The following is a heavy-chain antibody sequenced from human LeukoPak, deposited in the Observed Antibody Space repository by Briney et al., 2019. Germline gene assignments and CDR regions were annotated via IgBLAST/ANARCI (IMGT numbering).Heavy chain of an antibody. D-gene: IGHD2-15*01. J-gene: IGHJ3*02. CDR3: ARHNGWAFDI. CDR1: GGSFSGW. V-gene: IGHV4-34*01. Sequence: SETLSLTCAVYGGSFSGWWSWIRQPPGKGLEWIGEFHHSGGTKYNPSLRSLDTISVDTSKRQISLKMTSVTAADTAIYYCARHNGWAFDIWGQGTVVTVSS. CDR2: FHHSGGT.